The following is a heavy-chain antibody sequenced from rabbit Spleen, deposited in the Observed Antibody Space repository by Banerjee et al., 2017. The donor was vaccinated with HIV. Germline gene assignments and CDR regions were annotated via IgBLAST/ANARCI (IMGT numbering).Heavy chain of an antibody. CDR2: INSNTGNT. CDR3: ARDDYGDMWLDL. D-gene: IGHD2-1*01. J-gene: IGHJ6*01. V-gene: IGHV1S40*01. Sequence: QSLQESGGGLFQPGGSLALTCKASGFSLSNNYVMCWVRQAPGKGLEWIACINSNTGNTVYATWAKGPFTISKTSSTTVTLQMTSLTVADTATYFCARDDYGDMWLDLWGPGTLVTVS. CDR1: GFSLSNNYV.